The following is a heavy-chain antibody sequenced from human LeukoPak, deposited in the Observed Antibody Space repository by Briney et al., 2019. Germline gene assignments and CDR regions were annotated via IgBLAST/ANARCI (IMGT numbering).Heavy chain of an antibody. CDR1: GFTFSSYW. Sequence: GGSLRLSCAASGFTFSSYWMSWVRQAPGKGLEWVASIKHDGSEKYYVDSVRGRFTISRDNTMNSLYLQMSSLRAEDTAVYYCATDRGWRTSGYYLYYFEYWGQGTLVTFSS. CDR2: IKHDGSEK. J-gene: IGHJ4*02. CDR3: ATDRGWRTSGYYLYYFEY. V-gene: IGHV3-7*01. D-gene: IGHD3-3*01.